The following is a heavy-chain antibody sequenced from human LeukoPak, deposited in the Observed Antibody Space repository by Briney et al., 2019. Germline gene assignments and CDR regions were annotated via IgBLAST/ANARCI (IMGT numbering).Heavy chain of an antibody. D-gene: IGHD3-10*01. CDR1: GFTFSSYW. V-gene: IGHV3-7*01. CDR2: IKQDGSEK. CDR3: ARALWFGETFPAY. J-gene: IGHJ4*02. Sequence: GGSLRLSCAASGFTFSSYWMSWVRQAPGKGLEWVANIKQDGSEKYYVDSVKGRFTISRDNAKNSLYLQMNSLRAEDTAAYYCARALWFGETFPAYWGQGTLVTVSS.